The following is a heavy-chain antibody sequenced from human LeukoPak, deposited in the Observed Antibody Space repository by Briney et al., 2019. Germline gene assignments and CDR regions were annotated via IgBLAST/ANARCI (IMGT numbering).Heavy chain of an antibody. V-gene: IGHV2-5*02. Sequence: SGPTLVKPTQTLTLTCSFSGFSLSTSGVGVGWIRQPPGKALEWLALIYWDDDKRYSPSLKSRLTITKDTSKNQVVLKMTNMDHVDTATYYCARSSTMVRGVERFDPWGQGTLVTVSS. D-gene: IGHD3-10*01. J-gene: IGHJ5*02. CDR3: ARSSTMVRGVERFDP. CDR2: IYWDDDK. CDR1: GFSLSTSGVG.